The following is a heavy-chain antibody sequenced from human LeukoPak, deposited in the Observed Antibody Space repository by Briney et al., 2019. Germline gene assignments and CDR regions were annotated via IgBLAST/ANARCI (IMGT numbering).Heavy chain of an antibody. V-gene: IGHV4-59*08. CDR2: VYYTGGT. CDR1: GGSINTYY. Sequence: SETLSLTCTVSGGSINTYYWSWIRQPPGKELEWIGYVYYTGGTNYHPSLKSRVTISVDTSKSQFSLKLSSVTAADTAVYYCARGGGGSELLLWAFDFWGQGALVTVSS. J-gene: IGHJ4*02. D-gene: IGHD1-7*01. CDR3: ARGGGGSELLLWAFDF.